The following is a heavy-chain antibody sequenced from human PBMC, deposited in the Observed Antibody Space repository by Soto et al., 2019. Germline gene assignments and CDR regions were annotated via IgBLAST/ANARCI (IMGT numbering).Heavy chain of an antibody. Sequence: GGSLRLSCAASGFIVSSNHMSWVRQAPGKGLEWVSVIYSGGSTYYADSVKGRFTISRDNSKNTLYLQMNSLRAEDTAVYYCARDGRWGIFGSYGSLGVDYWGQGTLVTVSS. D-gene: IGHD5-18*01. CDR2: IYSGGST. V-gene: IGHV3-66*01. CDR1: GFIVSSNH. J-gene: IGHJ4*02. CDR3: ARDGRWGIFGSYGSLGVDY.